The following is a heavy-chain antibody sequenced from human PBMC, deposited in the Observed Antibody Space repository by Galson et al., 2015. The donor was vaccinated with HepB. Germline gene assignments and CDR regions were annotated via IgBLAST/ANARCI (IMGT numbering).Heavy chain of an antibody. V-gene: IGHV3-33*01. CDR1: GFTFSSYG. J-gene: IGHJ4*02. D-gene: IGHD3-22*01. Sequence: SLRLSCAASGFTFSSYGMHWVRQAPGKGLEWVAVIWYDGSNKYYADSVKGRFTISRDNSKNTLYLQMNSLRAEDTAVYYCARGHDYYDSSGYLGPDYWGQGTLVTVSS. CDR2: IWYDGSNK. CDR3: ARGHDYYDSSGYLGPDY.